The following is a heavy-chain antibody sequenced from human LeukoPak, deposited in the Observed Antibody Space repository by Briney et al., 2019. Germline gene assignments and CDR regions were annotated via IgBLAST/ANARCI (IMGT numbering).Heavy chain of an antibody. Sequence: SETLSLTCAVYGGSFSGYYWSWICQPPGKGLEWIGETNHSGSTNYNPSLKSRVTISVDTSKNQFSLKLSSVTAADTAVYYCARGHGYSSPYGMDVWGQGTTVTVSS. D-gene: IGHD5-18*01. CDR1: GGSFSGYY. CDR3: ARGHGYSSPYGMDV. CDR2: TNHSGST. V-gene: IGHV4-34*01. J-gene: IGHJ6*02.